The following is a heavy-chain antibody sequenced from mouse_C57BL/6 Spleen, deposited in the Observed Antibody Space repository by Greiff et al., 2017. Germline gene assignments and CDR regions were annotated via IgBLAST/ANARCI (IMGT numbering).Heavy chain of an antibody. Sequence: QVQLQQPGAELVMPGASVKLSCKASGYTFTSYWMHWVKQRPGQGLEWIGEIDPSDSYTNYNQKFTGKSTLTLDKSSSTAYMQLSSLTSDDSAVYYCASYGSTSWFAYWGQGTLVTVSA. V-gene: IGHV1-69*01. CDR1: GYTFTSYW. D-gene: IGHD1-1*01. CDR2: IDPSDSYT. CDR3: ASYGSTSWFAY. J-gene: IGHJ3*01.